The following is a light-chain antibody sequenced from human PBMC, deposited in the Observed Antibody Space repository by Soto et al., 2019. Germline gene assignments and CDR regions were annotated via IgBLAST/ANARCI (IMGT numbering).Light chain of an antibody. V-gene: IGKV3-15*01. Sequence: VMTQSPATLSVSPGERATLSCWASETVATNLAWYQQKPGQAPSLVISGASTRAAGISDRFRGSGPGTEFTLTISSLRSEDSAIYYCQQYFEWPPMTFGQGTKV. J-gene: IGKJ1*01. CDR3: QQYFEWPPMT. CDR2: GAS. CDR1: ETVATN.